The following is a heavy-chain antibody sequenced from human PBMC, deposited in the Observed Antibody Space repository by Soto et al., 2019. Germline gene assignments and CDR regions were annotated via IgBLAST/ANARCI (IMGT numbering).Heavy chain of an antibody. CDR3: ARGPPDIVVVVAAPDY. D-gene: IGHD2-15*01. Sequence: VQLVESGGGVVQPGRSLRLSCAASGFTFSSYSMNWVRQAPGKGLEWVSYISSSSSTIYYADSVKGRFTISRDNAKNSLYLQMNSLRDEDTAVYYCARGPPDIVVVVAAPDYWGQGTLVTVSS. CDR2: ISSSSSTI. V-gene: IGHV3-48*02. CDR1: GFTFSSYS. J-gene: IGHJ4*02.